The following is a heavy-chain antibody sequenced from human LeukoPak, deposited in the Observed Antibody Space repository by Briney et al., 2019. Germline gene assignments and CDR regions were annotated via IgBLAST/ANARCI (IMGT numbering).Heavy chain of an antibody. CDR1: GFTFSSYA. Sequence: GGSLRLSCAASGFTFSSYAMHWVRQAPGKGLEWVAVISYDGSNKYYADSVKGRFTISRDSSKNTLYLQMNSLRAEDTAVYYCAVVGDYYDSSGYHWGQGTLVTVSS. V-gene: IGHV3-30*04. J-gene: IGHJ5*02. D-gene: IGHD3-22*01. CDR3: AVVGDYYDSSGYH. CDR2: ISYDGSNK.